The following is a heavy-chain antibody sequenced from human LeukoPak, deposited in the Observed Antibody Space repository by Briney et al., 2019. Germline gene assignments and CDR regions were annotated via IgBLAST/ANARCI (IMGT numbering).Heavy chain of an antibody. CDR1: GASINSYY. CDR2: IHYRGTT. Sequence: SETLSLTCSVSGASINSYYWNWIRQSPGKGLEWLGNIHYRGTTNYNPSLKSRVTLSLDSSKSQFALKVTSVTAADTAVYYCARVDTAMVSDYWGQGTLVTVSS. V-gene: IGHV4-59*13. CDR3: ARVDTAMVSDY. J-gene: IGHJ4*02. D-gene: IGHD5-18*01.